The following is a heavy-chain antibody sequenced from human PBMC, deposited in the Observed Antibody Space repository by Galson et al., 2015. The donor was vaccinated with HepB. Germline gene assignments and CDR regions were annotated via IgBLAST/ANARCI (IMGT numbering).Heavy chain of an antibody. CDR1: GYTFTSYG. V-gene: IGHV1-18*04. Sequence: SVKVSCKASGYTFTSYGISWVRQAPGQGLEWMGWISAYNGNTNYAQKLQGRVTMTTDTSTSTAYMELRSLRSDDTAVYYCARGAAYCSGGSCYHPDYWGQGTLVTVSS. J-gene: IGHJ4*02. D-gene: IGHD2-15*01. CDR3: ARGAAYCSGGSCYHPDY. CDR2: ISAYNGNT.